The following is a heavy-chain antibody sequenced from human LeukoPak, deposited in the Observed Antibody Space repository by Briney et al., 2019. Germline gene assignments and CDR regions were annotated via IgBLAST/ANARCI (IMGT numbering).Heavy chain of an antibody. V-gene: IGHV3-7*01. CDR1: GFTFSSYW. CDR3: ARERPAAASAFDI. J-gene: IGHJ3*02. Sequence: GRSLRLSCAAAGFTFSSYWMSWVRQAPGKGLEWVANMNEDGSKKYYVDSVKGRFTISRDNAKNSLYLQMNSLRAEDTAVYHCARERPAAASAFDIWGQGTMVTVSS. CDR2: MNEDGSKK. D-gene: IGHD6-13*01.